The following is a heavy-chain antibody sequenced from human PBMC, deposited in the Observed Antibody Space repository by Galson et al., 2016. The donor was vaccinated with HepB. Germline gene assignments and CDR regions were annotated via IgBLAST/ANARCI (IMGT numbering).Heavy chain of an antibody. Sequence: SVKVSCKASGGTFSSFAISWVRQAPGQGIEWMGGIIPLFDKTIYAQKLQGRVTITADESTSTAYMELGSLTSEDTAVYYCAKWDLHPSSFGYWGQGTLVTVSS. CDR1: GGTFSSFA. V-gene: IGHV1-69*13. CDR2: IIPLFDKT. CDR3: AKWDLHPSSFGY. D-gene: IGHD1-26*01. J-gene: IGHJ4*02.